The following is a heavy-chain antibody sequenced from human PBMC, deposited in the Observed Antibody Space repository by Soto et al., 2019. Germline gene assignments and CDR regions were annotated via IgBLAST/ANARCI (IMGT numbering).Heavy chain of an antibody. D-gene: IGHD3-22*01. Sequence: ASVKVSCKASGGTFSSYAISWVRQAPGQGLEWMGGIIPIFGTANYAQKFQGRVTITADESTSTAYMELSSLGSEDTAVYYCARAYYDSSGYLAFDIWGQGTMVTVSS. CDR2: IIPIFGTA. J-gene: IGHJ3*02. CDR3: ARAYYDSSGYLAFDI. V-gene: IGHV1-69*13. CDR1: GGTFSSYA.